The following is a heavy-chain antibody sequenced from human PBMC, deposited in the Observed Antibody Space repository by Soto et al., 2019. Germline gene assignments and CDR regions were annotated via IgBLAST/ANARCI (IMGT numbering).Heavy chain of an antibody. CDR2: INVGNGNT. CDR1: GYTYISYS. CDR3: AREKWGSGSRWLDP. V-gene: IGHV1-3*01. J-gene: IGHJ5*02. Sequence: ASVKVSCQASGYTYISYSMHWVLQAPGQRLEWMGWINVGNGNTKYSQNFQGRVTINQDTSASTAYMELSSLTSEDTAVYYCAREKWGSGSRWLDPWGQGTLVTVS. D-gene: IGHD6-19*01.